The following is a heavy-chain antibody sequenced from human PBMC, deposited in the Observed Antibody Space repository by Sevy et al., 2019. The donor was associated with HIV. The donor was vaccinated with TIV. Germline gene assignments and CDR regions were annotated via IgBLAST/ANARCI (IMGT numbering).Heavy chain of an antibody. V-gene: IGHV3-53*01. CDR2: MYSGGSP. D-gene: IGHD2-15*01. CDR1: GFSISNNY. Sequence: GGSLRLSCAASGFSISNNYTAWVRQAPGKGLEWVSVMYSGGSPYYADSEKGRFALSRDMSKNTVYLQMNSLRAEDTAVYYCARGYCGGGSCTAFDPWGQGTLVTVSS. CDR3: ARGYCGGGSCTAFDP. J-gene: IGHJ5*02.